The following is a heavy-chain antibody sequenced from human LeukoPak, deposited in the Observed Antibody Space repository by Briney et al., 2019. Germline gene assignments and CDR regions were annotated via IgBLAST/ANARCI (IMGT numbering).Heavy chain of an antibody. CDR1: GYTFTSYD. Sequence: ASVKVSCKASGYTFTSYDMNWVRQATGEGLEWMGWINPNICNTGCAQKFYGSVTMTRNTSISTPYMELRSLRSAATAVYYCARGGVYYRFTDDYWGQGTLVTVSS. CDR3: ARGGVYYRFTDDY. J-gene: IGHJ4*02. D-gene: IGHD2-8*01. V-gene: IGHV1-8*01. CDR2: INPNICNT.